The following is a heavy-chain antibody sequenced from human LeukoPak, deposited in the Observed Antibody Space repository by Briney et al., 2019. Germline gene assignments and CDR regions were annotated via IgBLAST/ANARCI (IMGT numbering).Heavy chain of an antibody. CDR1: GFTVSSNY. D-gene: IGHD6-19*01. J-gene: IGHJ5*02. CDR2: IYSGGST. V-gene: IGHV3-66*02. CDR3: ARDLTSSSGWS. Sequence: AGGSLRLSCAASGFTVSSNYMSWVRQAPGKGLEWVSVIYSGGSTYYADSVKGRFTISRDNSKNTLYLQMNSLRAEDTAVYYCARDLTSSSGWSWGQGTLVTVSS.